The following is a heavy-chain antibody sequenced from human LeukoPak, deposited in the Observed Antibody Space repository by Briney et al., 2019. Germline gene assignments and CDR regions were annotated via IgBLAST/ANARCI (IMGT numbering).Heavy chain of an antibody. D-gene: IGHD6-19*01. CDR2: IYYSGST. CDR3: ARHVSSGWVGVYYFVY. Sequence: KPPESLSLTCTVSGGSISSSSYYWGWIRQPPGKGLEWIGSIYYSGSTYYNPSLKSRVTISVDTSKNQSSLKPSSVSAADTAVYYRARHVSSGWVGVYYFVYWGEGTLVTASS. V-gene: IGHV4-39*01. CDR1: GGSISSSSYY. J-gene: IGHJ4*02.